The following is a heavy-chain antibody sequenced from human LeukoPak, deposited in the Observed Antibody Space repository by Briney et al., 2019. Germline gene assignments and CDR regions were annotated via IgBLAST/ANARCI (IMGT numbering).Heavy chain of an antibody. CDR3: ARIGYSSPSFDY. V-gene: IGHV3-7*01. CDR1: GFSFSNYW. J-gene: IGHJ4*02. Sequence: SGGSLSVSCAASGFSFSNYWMSWVRQAPGKGLEWLANINQDGSVTYYVDSVEGRFTISRDNAKNSLYLQMNSLRAGDTAVYYCARIGYSSPSFDYWGQGILVTVAS. CDR2: INQDGSVT. D-gene: IGHD6-6*01.